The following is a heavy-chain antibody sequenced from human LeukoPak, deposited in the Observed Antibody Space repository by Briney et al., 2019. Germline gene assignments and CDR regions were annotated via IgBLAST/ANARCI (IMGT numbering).Heavy chain of an antibody. D-gene: IGHD6-25*01. CDR3: AREELGAARGIDY. CDR1: GGSISSSSYY. CDR2: IYYSGST. Sequence: PSETLSLTGTVSGGSISSSSYYWGWIRQPPGKGLEWIGSIYYSGSTYYNPSLKSRVTISVDTSKHQFSLQLSSVTAADTAVYYCAREELGAARGIDYWGQGPLVTVSS. J-gene: IGHJ4*02. V-gene: IGHV4-39*07.